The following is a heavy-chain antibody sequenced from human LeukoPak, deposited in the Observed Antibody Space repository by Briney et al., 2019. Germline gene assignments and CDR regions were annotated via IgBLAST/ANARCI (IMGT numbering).Heavy chain of an antibody. Sequence: PGGSLRLSCAASGFTFSTYALTWVRQAPGKGLEWVSIITDSGGSTYYADSVKGRFTISRDNSKNTLYLQMNSLRAEDTAVYYCAKERETTMAFDYWGQGTLVTVSS. CDR3: AKERETTMAFDY. J-gene: IGHJ4*02. D-gene: IGHD5-18*01. V-gene: IGHV3-23*01. CDR2: ITDSGGST. CDR1: GFTFSTYA.